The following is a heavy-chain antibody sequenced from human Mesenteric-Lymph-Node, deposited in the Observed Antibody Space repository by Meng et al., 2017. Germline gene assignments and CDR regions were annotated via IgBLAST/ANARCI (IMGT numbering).Heavy chain of an antibody. V-gene: IGHV6-1*01. CDR1: GDSVSCNSAA. CDR2: TYYRSKYYN. Sequence: LTLARPSHGPGNPSQLSSPPSAISGDSVSCNSAAWNWIRQSPSRGLEWLGRTYYRSKYYNDYALSVKSRITINPDTSKNQFSLQLNSVTPEDTAIYYCARDWGDVRGGFDFWGQGTLVTVSS. CDR3: ARDWGDVRGGFDF. J-gene: IGHJ4*02. D-gene: IGHD3-10*02.